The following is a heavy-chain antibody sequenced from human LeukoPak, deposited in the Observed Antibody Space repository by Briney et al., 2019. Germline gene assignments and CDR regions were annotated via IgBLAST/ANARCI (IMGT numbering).Heavy chain of an antibody. J-gene: IGHJ4*02. D-gene: IGHD6-13*01. CDR3: AAVVAAAGRPEPNYFDY. V-gene: IGHV1-18*01. Sequence: GASVKVSCKASGYTFTSYGISWVRQAPGQGLEWMGWISAYNGNTNYAQKFQERVTITRDMSTSTAYMELSSLRSEDTAVYYCAAVVAAAGRPEPNYFDYWGQGTLVTVSS. CDR1: GYTFTSYG. CDR2: ISAYNGNT.